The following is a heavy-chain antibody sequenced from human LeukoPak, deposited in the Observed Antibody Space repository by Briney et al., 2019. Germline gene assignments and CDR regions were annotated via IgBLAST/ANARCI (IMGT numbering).Heavy chain of an antibody. V-gene: IGHV1-8*01. CDR1: GYTFISYD. J-gene: IGHJ5*02. CDR2: MNPNSGNT. CDR3: ARGLIAAAASARFDP. D-gene: IGHD6-13*01. Sequence: ASVKVSCKASGYTFISYDINWVRQATGQGLEWMGWMNPNSGNTGYAQKFQGRVTMTRNTSISTAYMELSSLRSEDTAVYHCARGLIAAAASARFDPWGQGTLVTVSS.